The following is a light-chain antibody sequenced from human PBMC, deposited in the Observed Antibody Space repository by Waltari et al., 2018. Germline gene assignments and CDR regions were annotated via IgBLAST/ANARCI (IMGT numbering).Light chain of an antibody. J-gene: IGKJ4*01. CDR2: AAS. CDR3: QQYYDNPLT. V-gene: IGKV1-6*01. CDR1: QHIYSN. Sequence: IQMTQSPSALSASVGDRVPISCRASQHIYSNLAWYQQKPGKAPKLLIYAASSLQSGIPSRFSGSGSGTDFTLTISSLQPEDSAAYYCQQYYDNPLTFGGETKVEIK.